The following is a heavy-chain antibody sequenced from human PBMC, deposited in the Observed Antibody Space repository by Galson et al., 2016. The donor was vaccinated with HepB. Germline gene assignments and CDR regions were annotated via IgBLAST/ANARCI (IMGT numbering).Heavy chain of an antibody. CDR3: ARGPSSAHYYFDS. D-gene: IGHD2-15*01. CDR2: TDVDGRNT. CDR1: GFTFVNYW. Sequence: SLRLSCAASGFTFVNYWMHWVRQVPGKGLVWVSRTDVDGRNTAYADSVEGRFTISRDNAKNILYLQMNSLRIDDTAVYYCARGPSSAHYYFDSWGQGALVSVSS. V-gene: IGHV3-74*03. J-gene: IGHJ4*02.